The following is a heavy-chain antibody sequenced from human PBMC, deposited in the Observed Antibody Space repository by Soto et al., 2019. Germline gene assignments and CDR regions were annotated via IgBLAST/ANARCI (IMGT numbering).Heavy chain of an antibody. V-gene: IGHV3-23*01. CDR3: AKDSKGGYYGSGSYLFDY. CDR1: GFTFSSYA. CDR2: ISGSGGST. J-gene: IGHJ4*02. D-gene: IGHD3-10*01. Sequence: GGSLRLSCAASGFTFSSYAMSWVRQAPGKGLEWVPAISGSGGSTYYADSVKGRFTISRDNSKNTLYLQMNSLRAEDTAVYYCAKDSKGGYYGSGSYLFDYWGQGTLVTVSS.